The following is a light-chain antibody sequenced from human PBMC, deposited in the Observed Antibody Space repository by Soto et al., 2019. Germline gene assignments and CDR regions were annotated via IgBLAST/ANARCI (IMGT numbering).Light chain of an antibody. Sequence: DIQKTQSPSTLSAFVGDRVTITCRASQSISSWLAWYQQKPGKAPKLLIYDASSLESGVPSRFSGSGSGTEFTLTITSLQPDDSATYYCQQCNRYPITFGQGTRLEIK. J-gene: IGKJ5*01. V-gene: IGKV1-5*01. CDR1: QSISSW. CDR2: DAS. CDR3: QQCNRYPIT.